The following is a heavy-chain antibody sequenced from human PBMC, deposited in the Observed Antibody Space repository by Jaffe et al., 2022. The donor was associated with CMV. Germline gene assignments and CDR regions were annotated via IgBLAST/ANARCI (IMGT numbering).Heavy chain of an antibody. CDR2: ISSNGGST. J-gene: IGHJ6*03. V-gene: IGHV3-64*01. CDR1: GFTFSSYA. CDR3: AREYGPPYYYYYYYMDV. D-gene: IGHD2-8*01. Sequence: EVQLVESGGGLVQPGGSLRLSCAASGFTFSSYAMHWVRQAPGKGLEYVSAISSNGGSTYYANSVKGRFTISRDNSKNTLYLQMGSLRAEDMAVYYCAREYGPPYYYYYYYMDVWGKGTTVTVSS.